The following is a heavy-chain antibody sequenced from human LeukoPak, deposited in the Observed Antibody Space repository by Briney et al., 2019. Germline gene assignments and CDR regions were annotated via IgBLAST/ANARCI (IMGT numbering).Heavy chain of an antibody. V-gene: IGHV1-3*01. CDR2: INAGNGNT. Sequence: ASVMVSCKASGYTFTSYAMHWVRQAPVQRLEWMGWINAGNGNTKYSQKFQGRVTITRDTSASTAYMELSSLRSEDTAVYYCARDPNPDYSNYYFDYWGQGTLVTVSS. CDR3: ARDPNPDYSNYYFDY. J-gene: IGHJ4*02. CDR1: GYTFTSYA. D-gene: IGHD4-11*01.